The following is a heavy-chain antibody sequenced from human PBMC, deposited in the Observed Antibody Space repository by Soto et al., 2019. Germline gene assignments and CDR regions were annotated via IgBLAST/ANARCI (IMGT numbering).Heavy chain of an antibody. D-gene: IGHD3-10*01. J-gene: IGHJ3*02. CDR2: IIPIFGTA. V-gene: IGHV1-69*01. CDR1: GGTFSSYA. Sequence: QVQLVQSGAEVKKPGSSVKVSCKASGGTFSSYAISWVRQAPGQGLEWMGGIIPIFGTANYAQKFQGRVTITADEATSTADMELSSLRSEDTAVYYCARPKYYYGSGSDAAFDIWGQGTMVTVSS. CDR3: ARPKYYYGSGSDAAFDI.